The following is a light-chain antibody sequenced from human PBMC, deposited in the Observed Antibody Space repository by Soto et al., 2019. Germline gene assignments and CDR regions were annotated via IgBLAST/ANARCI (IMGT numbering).Light chain of an antibody. V-gene: IGLV2-23*01. CDR1: SSDVGSYNL. CDR2: EGS. J-gene: IGLJ2*01. CDR3: CSSAASSTSHVV. Sequence: QSALTQPASVSGSPGQSITISCTGTSSDVGSYNLVSWYQQHPGKAPKLMIYEGSKRPSGVSNRFSGSKSGNTASLTISGLQPEDEADYYCCSSAASSTSHVVFGGGTQLTVL.